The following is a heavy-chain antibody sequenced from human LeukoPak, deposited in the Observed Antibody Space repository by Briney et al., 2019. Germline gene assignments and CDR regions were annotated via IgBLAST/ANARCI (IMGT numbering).Heavy chain of an antibody. D-gene: IGHD6-13*01. J-gene: IGHJ4*02. V-gene: IGHV4-30-4*01. Sequence: PSQTLSLTCTVSGGSVNSDYYYWTWIRQPPGKGLEWIGYTHYSGSTYYNPSLKSRLTISVDTSKNQFSLKLSSVTAADTAVYYCARRSPTISSSCHDYWGQGTLVTVSS. CDR2: THYSGST. CDR3: ARRSPTISSSCHDY. CDR1: GGSVNSDYYY.